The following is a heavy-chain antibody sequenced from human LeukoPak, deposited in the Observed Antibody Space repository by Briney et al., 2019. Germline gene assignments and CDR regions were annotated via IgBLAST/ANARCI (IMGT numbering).Heavy chain of an antibody. Sequence: GRSLRLSCAASGFTFSSYGMHWVRQAPGKGLEWVAVISYDGSNKYYADSVKGRFTISRDNSKNTLYLQMNSLRAEDTAVYYCVKDQGPPGYFDYWGQGTLVTVSS. CDR3: VKDQGPPGYFDY. V-gene: IGHV3-30*18. CDR2: ISYDGSNK. CDR1: GFTFSSYG. J-gene: IGHJ4*02.